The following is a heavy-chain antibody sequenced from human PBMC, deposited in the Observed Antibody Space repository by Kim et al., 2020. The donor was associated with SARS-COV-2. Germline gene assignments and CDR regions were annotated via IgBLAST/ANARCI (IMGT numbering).Heavy chain of an antibody. CDR2: IMDTGNT. J-gene: IGHJ4*02. D-gene: IGHD6-13*01. CDR3: ARGHTNSTSWELDV. V-gene: IGHV4-34*01. Sequence: SETLSLTCLVSGVSFSGSHWSWVRQPPAKGLQWIGDIMDTGNTTYYPSFKSRAAISVDMSKSHLYLKLTSLTGADTGVYFCARGHTNSTSWELDVWGQGSVVTVSS. CDR1: GVSFSGSH.